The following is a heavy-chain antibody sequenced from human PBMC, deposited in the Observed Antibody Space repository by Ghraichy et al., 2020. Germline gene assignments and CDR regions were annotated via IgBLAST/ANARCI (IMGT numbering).Heavy chain of an antibody. J-gene: IGHJ3*02. Sequence: SETLSLTCTVSGGSISSSSYYWGWIRQPPGKGLEWIGSIYYSGSTYYNPSLKSRVTISVDTSKNQFSLKLSSVTAADTAVYYCARRRPYYDIPDDAFDIWGQGTMVTVSS. D-gene: IGHD3-22*01. CDR2: IYYSGST. CDR1: GGSISSSSYY. V-gene: IGHV4-39*01. CDR3: ARRRPYYDIPDDAFDI.